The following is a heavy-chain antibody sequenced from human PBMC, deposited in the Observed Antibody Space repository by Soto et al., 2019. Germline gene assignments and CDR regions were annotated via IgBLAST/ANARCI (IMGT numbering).Heavy chain of an antibody. CDR1: GGSISGYY. V-gene: IGHV4-59*08. J-gene: IGHJ4*02. CDR2: IYSIGST. Sequence: PSETLSLTCTVSGGSISGYYWRWPRQPPGKGLEWIGYIYSIGSTNYNPSLRSRVTMSIDTSQEQFSLKLSSVTATDTAVYYCARHVKLPLAGNGFDCWGRGTMV. CDR3: ARHVKLPLAGNGFDC. D-gene: IGHD6-19*01.